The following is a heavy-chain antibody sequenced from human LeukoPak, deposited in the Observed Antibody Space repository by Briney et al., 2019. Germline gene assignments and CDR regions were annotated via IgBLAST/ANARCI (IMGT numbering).Heavy chain of an antibody. Sequence: GASVKVSCEASGYTFTSYGISWVRQAPGQGLEWMGWISAYNGNTSYAQKLQGRVTMTTDTSTSTAYMELRSLRSDDTAVYYCARHDCSSTSCYGNFDYWGQGTLVTVSS. CDR3: ARHDCSSTSCYGNFDY. D-gene: IGHD2-2*01. CDR1: GYTFTSYG. V-gene: IGHV1-18*01. CDR2: ISAYNGNT. J-gene: IGHJ4*02.